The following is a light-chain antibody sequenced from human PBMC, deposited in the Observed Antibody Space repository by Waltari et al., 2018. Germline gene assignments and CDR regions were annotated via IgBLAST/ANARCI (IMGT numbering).Light chain of an antibody. CDR1: QYVNIRY. V-gene: IGKV3-20*01. J-gene: IGKJ4*02. CDR3: QQDDTLPRVT. CDR2: DTS. Sequence: EIVLTQSPGTLSLSPGEGATLSCRASQYVNIRYLAWYQPKPGQAPRLLIYDTSTRAAGIPDRFSGRGSGRDFTLTISRLEPEDFAVYYCQQDDTLPRVTFGGGTKVEIK.